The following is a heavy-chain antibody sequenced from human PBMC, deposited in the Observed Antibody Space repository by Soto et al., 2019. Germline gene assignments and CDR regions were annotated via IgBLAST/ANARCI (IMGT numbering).Heavy chain of an antibody. CDR3: ARGPWQQLSQNDAFDI. CDR1: GFTVSSNY. D-gene: IGHD6-13*01. Sequence: EVQLVESGGGLVQPGGSLRLSCAASGFTVSSNYMSWVRQAPGKGLEWVSVIYSGGSTYYADSVKGRFTISRDNSKNTLYLQMNSLRAEDTAVYYCARGPWQQLSQNDAFDIWGQGTMVTVSS. J-gene: IGHJ3*02. CDR2: IYSGGST. V-gene: IGHV3-66*01.